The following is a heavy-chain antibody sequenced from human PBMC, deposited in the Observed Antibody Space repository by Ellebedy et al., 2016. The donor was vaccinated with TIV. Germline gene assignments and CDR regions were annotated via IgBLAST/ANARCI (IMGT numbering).Heavy chain of an antibody. CDR3: ARDPGWGVFDY. CDR2: ISSSSSYI. Sequence: GGSLRLSCAASGFTFSSYSMNWVRQAPGKGLEWVSSISSSSSYIYYADSVKGRFTISRDNAKNSLYLQMKSLRAEDTAVYYCARDPGWGVFDYWGQGTLVTVSS. D-gene: IGHD3-16*01. V-gene: IGHV3-21*01. CDR1: GFTFSSYS. J-gene: IGHJ4*02.